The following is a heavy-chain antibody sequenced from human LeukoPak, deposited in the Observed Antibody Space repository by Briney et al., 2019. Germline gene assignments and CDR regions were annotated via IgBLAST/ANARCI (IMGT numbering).Heavy chain of an antibody. CDR1: GFTISNYW. V-gene: IGHV3-7*01. CDR2: IKQDGSGE. J-gene: IGHJ4*02. Sequence: GGFLRLSCAVSGFTISNYWMSWVRQAPGKGLEWVANIKQDGSGEFYVDSVKGRFTISRDSAKNSLYLQMNSLRDEDTAVYYCARDLFDYWGQGTLVTVSS. CDR3: ARDLFDY.